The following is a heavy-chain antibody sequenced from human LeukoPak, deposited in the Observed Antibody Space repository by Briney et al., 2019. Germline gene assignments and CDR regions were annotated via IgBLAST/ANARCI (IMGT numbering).Heavy chain of an antibody. CDR1: GGSISSYY. J-gene: IGHJ6*02. D-gene: IGHD6-13*01. Sequence: SETLSLTCTVSGGSISSYYWSWIRQPPGKGLEWIGYIYYSGSNNYNPSLKSRVIISAETSKNQFSLKLSSVTAADTAVYYCARTSNRSSWYNVGYYYYGMDVWGQGTTVTVSS. V-gene: IGHV4-59*01. CDR3: ARTSNRSSWYNVGYYYYGMDV. CDR2: IYYSGSN.